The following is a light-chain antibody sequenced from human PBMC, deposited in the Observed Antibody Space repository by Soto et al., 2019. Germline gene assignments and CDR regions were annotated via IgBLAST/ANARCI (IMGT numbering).Light chain of an antibody. J-gene: IGLJ2*01. Sequence: QAVVTQEPSLTVSPGGTVTLTCGSSTGSVTSSHFPYWIQQKPGQAPRTMICNTSNKHSWTPARLSGSLLGGKAALTLSGAQPEDEADYYCLLAYSGARIFGGGTKVTVL. CDR2: NTS. CDR3: LLAYSGARI. CDR1: TGSVTSSHF. V-gene: IGLV7-46*01.